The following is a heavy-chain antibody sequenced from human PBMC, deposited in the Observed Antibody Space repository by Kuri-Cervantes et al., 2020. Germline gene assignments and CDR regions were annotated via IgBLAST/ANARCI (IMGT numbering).Heavy chain of an antibody. J-gene: IGHJ4*02. CDR2: IIPIFGTA. CDR3: ASSSGYSGYDSNLVIDY. D-gene: IGHD5-12*01. CDR1: GGTFSSYA. V-gene: IGHV1-69*13. Sequence: SVKVSCKASGGTFSSYAISWVRQAPGQGLEWMGGIIPIFGTANYAQKFQGRVTITADESTSTAYMELSSLRSEDTAMYYCASSSGYSGYDSNLVIDYWGQGTLVTVSS.